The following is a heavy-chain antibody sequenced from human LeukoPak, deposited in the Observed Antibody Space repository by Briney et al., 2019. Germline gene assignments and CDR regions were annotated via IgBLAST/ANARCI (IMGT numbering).Heavy chain of an antibody. J-gene: IGHJ4*02. Sequence: ASVKVSCKATGYIFTVYHIHWVRQAPGQEPEWMGRITPDSGDTNYALQFQGRVTVTRDTSINTAYMDLSRLTSDDTAVYYCARDLSSTPYWELDYWGQGTLVTVSS. CDR2: ITPDSGDT. V-gene: IGHV1-2*06. CDR1: GYIFTVYH. D-gene: IGHD1-26*01. CDR3: ARDLSSTPYWELDY.